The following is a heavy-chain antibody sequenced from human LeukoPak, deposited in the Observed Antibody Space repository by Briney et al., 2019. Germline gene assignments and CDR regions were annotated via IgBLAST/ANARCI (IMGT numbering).Heavy chain of an antibody. V-gene: IGHV4-59*01. J-gene: IGHJ4*02. D-gene: IGHD5-18*01. CDR1: GGSISSYY. Sequence: SETLSLTCTVSGGSISSYYWSWIRQPPGKGLEWIGYIYYSGSTNYNPSLKSRVTISVDTSKNQFSLKLSSVTAADTAVYYCARGLAGTAMVGWGYYFDYWGQGTLVMVSS. CDR3: ARGLAGTAMVGWGYYFDY. CDR2: IYYSGST.